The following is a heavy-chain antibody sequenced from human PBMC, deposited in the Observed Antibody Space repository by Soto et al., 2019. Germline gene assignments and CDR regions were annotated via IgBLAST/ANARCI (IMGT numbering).Heavy chain of an antibody. CDR3: ATSRISIAVAGETEYYFDY. CDR1: GYIFTGYY. Sequence: ASVNVSCKASGYIFTGYYMHWVRQAPGQGLEWMGWINPNSGDTNYTQKFQGWVTMTRDTSISTAYMELSRLRSDDTAVYYCATSRISIAVAGETEYYFDYWGQGTLVTVSS. CDR2: INPNSGDT. D-gene: IGHD6-19*01. J-gene: IGHJ4*02. V-gene: IGHV1-2*04.